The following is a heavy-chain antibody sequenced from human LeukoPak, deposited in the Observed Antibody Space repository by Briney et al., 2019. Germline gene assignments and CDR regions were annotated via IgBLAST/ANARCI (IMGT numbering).Heavy chain of an antibody. V-gene: IGHV3-7*01. CDR1: GFTFSSYW. D-gene: IGHD6-19*01. CDR2: IKQDGSEK. J-gene: IGHJ4*02. Sequence: PGGSLRLSCAASGFTFSSYWMSWVRQAPGKGLEWVANIKQDGSEKYYVDSVKGRFTISRDNAKNSLYLQMNSLRAEDTAVYYCARRQGEWLVTYFDYWGQGTLVTVSS. CDR3: ARRQGEWLVTYFDY.